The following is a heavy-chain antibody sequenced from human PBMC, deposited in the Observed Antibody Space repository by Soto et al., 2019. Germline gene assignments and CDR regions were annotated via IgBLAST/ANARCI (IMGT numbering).Heavy chain of an antibody. CDR1: GFTFTRYS. Sequence: GGSLRLACAASGFTFTRYSMNWVCQAPGKGLEWVSSISSTTNYIYYGDSMKGRFTISRDNAKNSLYLEMNSLRAEDTAVYYCARESEDLTSNFDYWGQGTLVTVSS. J-gene: IGHJ4*02. CDR3: ARESEDLTSNFDY. CDR2: ISSTTNYI. V-gene: IGHV3-21*06.